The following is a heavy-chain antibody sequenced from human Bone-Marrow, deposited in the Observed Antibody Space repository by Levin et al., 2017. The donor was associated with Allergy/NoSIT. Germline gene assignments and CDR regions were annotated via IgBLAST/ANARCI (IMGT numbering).Heavy chain of an antibody. D-gene: IGHD5-12*01. CDR2: ISENGRTI. J-gene: IGHJ3*01. CDR1: GFALTSVW. Sequence: QTGGSLRLSCKASGFALTSVWMHWVRQVPGKGLVWVSRISENGRTINYADFVRGRFTISRDDAKNILYLQMNSLTDEDTALYYCATVVPSKAFAFDVWGQGTMVTV. V-gene: IGHV3-74*01. CDR3: ATVVPSKAFAFDV.